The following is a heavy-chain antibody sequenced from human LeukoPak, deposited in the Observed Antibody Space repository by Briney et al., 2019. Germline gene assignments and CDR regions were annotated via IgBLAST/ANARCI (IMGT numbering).Heavy chain of an antibody. CDR2: ICHSGST. CDR1: GGSISSGNW. V-gene: IGHV4-4*02. J-gene: IGHJ4*02. Sequence: PSETLSLTCAVSGGSISSGNWRFWVRPPPGKGLEWIGEICHSGSTNYHPSLKSRVTISVDKSKNQFSLSLSSVTAADTAVYYCARDLDGYWGQGTLVTVSS. CDR3: ARDLDGY.